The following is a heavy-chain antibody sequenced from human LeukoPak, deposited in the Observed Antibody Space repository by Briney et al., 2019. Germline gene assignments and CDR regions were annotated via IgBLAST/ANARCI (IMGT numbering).Heavy chain of an antibody. CDR2: IIPILGIA. Sequence: ASVKVSCKASGYTFTSYGISWVRQAPGQGLEWMGRIIPILGIANYAQKFQGRVTITADKSTSTAYMELSSLRSEDTAVYYCARVRYCSSTSCYTFDYWGQGTLVTVSS. D-gene: IGHD2-2*02. CDR3: ARVRYCSSTSCYTFDY. CDR1: GYTFTSYG. V-gene: IGHV1-69*04. J-gene: IGHJ4*02.